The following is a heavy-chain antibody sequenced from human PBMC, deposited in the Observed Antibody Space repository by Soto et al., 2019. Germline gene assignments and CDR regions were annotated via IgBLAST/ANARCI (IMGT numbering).Heavy chain of an antibody. V-gene: IGHV3-23*01. CDR2: ISGSGGST. CDR3: AKEGNYYDSSGYYNPGWFEP. CDR1: VCTFSSYA. Sequence: VGSLRLSCASSVCTFSSYAMSCVRHSPGKWLEWVSAISGSGGSTYYADSVKGRFTISRDNSKNTLYLQMNSLRAEDTAVYYCAKEGNYYDSSGYYNPGWFEPWGQGTLVIVSS. D-gene: IGHD3-22*01. J-gene: IGHJ5*02.